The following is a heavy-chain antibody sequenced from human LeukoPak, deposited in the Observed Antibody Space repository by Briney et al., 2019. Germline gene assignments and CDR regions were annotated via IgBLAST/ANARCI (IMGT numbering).Heavy chain of an antibody. Sequence: GGSLRLSCAAPGFTFSSYSMNWVRQAPGKGLEWVSFISSSSSYIYYVDSMKGRFTISRDNARNSLYLQMNSLRAEDTAVYYCARVPWIQKGYYMDVWGKGTTVTVSS. V-gene: IGHV3-21*01. CDR3: ARVPWIQKGYYMDV. CDR1: GFTFSSYS. J-gene: IGHJ6*03. CDR2: ISSSSSYI. D-gene: IGHD5-18*01.